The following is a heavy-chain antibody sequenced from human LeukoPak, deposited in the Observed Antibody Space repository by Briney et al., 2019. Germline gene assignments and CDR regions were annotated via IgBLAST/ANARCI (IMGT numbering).Heavy chain of an antibody. CDR2: IYYSGTT. CDR1: GGSISSYY. J-gene: IGHJ4*02. Sequence: PSETLSLTYTVSGGSISSYYWSWIRQPPGKGLEWIGYIYYSGTTNYNPSLKSRVTISVDTSKNQFSLKLSSVTAADTAVYYCARDHRTKSYSRELVPLDYWGQGTLVTVSS. D-gene: IGHD6-6*01. V-gene: IGHV4-59*01. CDR3: ARDHRTKSYSRELVPLDY.